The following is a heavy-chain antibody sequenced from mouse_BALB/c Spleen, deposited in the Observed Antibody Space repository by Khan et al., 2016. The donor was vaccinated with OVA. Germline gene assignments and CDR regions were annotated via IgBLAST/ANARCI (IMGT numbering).Heavy chain of an antibody. CDR1: GFTFTNYG. CDR2: INTYTGEP. Sequence: QIQLVQSGPELKKPGETVQLSCKASGFTFTNYGMNWVRQAPGKGLKWMGWINTYTGEPTFTDDFKGRFAFSLENSASTAYLQINSLKNEDTTTNYYARVQYNGTMDFWGQGTSVTVSS. J-gene: IGHJ4*01. V-gene: IGHV9-3-1*01. D-gene: IGHD6-1*01. CDR3: ARVQYNGTMDF.